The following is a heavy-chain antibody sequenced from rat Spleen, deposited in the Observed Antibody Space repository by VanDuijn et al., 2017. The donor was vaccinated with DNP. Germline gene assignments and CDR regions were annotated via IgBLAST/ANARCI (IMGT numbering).Heavy chain of an antibody. J-gene: IGHJ2*01. CDR1: GFSLTSYT. Sequence: QVQLKESGPGLVQPSQTLSLTCTVSGFSLTSYTVSWVRQPPGKGLEWIAAISSGGSTYYNSALKSRLSISRDTSKSQVFLKVNSLQTEDTAMYFCAITYYGYNGYFDYWGQGVMVTVSS. D-gene: IGHD1-9*01. CDR2: ISSGGST. V-gene: IGHV2-6*01. CDR3: AITYYGYNGYFDY.